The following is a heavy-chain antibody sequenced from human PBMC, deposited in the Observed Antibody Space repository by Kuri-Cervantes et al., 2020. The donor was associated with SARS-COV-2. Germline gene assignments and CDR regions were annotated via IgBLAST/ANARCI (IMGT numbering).Heavy chain of an antibody. CDR2: INPNSGGT. CDR1: GYTFTGYY. J-gene: IGHJ4*02. D-gene: IGHD1-26*01. Sequence: ASVKVSCKASGYTFTGYYMHWVRQAPGQGLEWMGWINPNSGGTNYAQKFQGRVTMTRDTSISTAYMELSSLRSEDTAVYYCASYAWELRLMFDYWGQGTLVTVSS. CDR3: ASYAWELRLMFDY. V-gene: IGHV1-2*02.